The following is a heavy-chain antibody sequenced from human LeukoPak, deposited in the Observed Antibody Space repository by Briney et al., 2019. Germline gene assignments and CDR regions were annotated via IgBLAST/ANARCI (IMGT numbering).Heavy chain of an antibody. CDR2: IYPGDSDT. CDR3: ARRSAGTYDY. J-gene: IGHJ4*02. Sequence: PGESLKISCKGSGYSFTYYWIGWVGQMPGKGLEWMGIIYPGDSDTRYRPSFQGQVTISADESISTAYLQWSSLKASDTAMYYCARRSAGTYDYWGQGTLVTVSS. D-gene: IGHD6-13*01. CDR1: GYSFTYYW. V-gene: IGHV5-51*01.